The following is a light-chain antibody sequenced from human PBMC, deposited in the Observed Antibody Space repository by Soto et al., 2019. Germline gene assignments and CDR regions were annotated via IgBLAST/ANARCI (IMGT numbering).Light chain of an antibody. CDR3: SSFTRSNSYV. CDR1: SSDVGASNY. Sequence: QSALTQPASVSGSPGQSITISCTGTSSDVGASNYVSWYQQHPGKVPKLMIYDVSDRPAGVSNRFSGSKSGNAASLTISGLQAEDEADYYCSSFTRSNSYVFGTGTKVTVL. CDR2: DVS. V-gene: IGLV2-14*03. J-gene: IGLJ1*01.